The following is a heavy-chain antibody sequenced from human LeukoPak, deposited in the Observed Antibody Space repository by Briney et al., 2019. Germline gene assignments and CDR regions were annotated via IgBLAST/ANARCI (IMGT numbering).Heavy chain of an antibody. V-gene: IGHV3-7*01. CDR1: GFTFSTYW. Sequence: GSLRLSCVASGFTFSTYWMGWVRQAPGKGLEWVATIKVDGTETYYVDAVKGRFTISRDNAKNSLFLQMNSLRAEDTAVYYCARVPTVTKVAWYFDYWGQGTLVTVSS. CDR2: IKVDGTET. CDR3: ARVPTVTKVAWYFDY. D-gene: IGHD4-17*01. J-gene: IGHJ4*02.